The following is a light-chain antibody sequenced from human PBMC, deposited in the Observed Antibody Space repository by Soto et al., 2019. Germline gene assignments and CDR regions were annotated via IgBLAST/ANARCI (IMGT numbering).Light chain of an antibody. J-gene: IGLJ3*02. CDR1: SDDIGSFNL. CDR3: CSYAGSRLM. Sequence: QSALTQPASVSGSPGQSITFSCTGSSDDIGSFNLVSWYQQYPGKAPKLILYEVYKRPLGVSDRFSGSKSGSTASLTISGLQAEDEADYHCCSYAGSRLMFGGGTKLTVL. V-gene: IGLV2-23*02. CDR2: EVY.